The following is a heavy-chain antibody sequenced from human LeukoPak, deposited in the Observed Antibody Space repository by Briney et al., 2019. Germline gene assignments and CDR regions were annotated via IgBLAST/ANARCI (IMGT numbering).Heavy chain of an antibody. CDR2: ISYDGSNK. V-gene: IGHV3-30*19. CDR1: GFTFSSYG. J-gene: IGHJ4*02. Sequence: GGSLRLSCAASGFTFSSYGMHWVRQAPGKGLEWVAVISYDGSNKYYADSVKGRFTISRDNSKNTLYLQMNSLRAEDTAVYYCARDHYGSGSYYLDYWGQGTLVTVSS. D-gene: IGHD3-10*01. CDR3: ARDHYGSGSYYLDY.